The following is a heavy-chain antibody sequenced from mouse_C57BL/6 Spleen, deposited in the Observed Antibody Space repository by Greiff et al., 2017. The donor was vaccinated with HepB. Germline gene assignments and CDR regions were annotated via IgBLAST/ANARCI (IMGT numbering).Heavy chain of an antibody. D-gene: IGHD2-2*01. CDR2: ILPGSGST. CDR1: GYTFTGYW. J-gene: IGHJ3*01. CDR3: ARREGYYGYDGVAY. V-gene: IGHV1-9*01. Sequence: VQLQQSGAELMKPGASVKLSCKATGYTFTGYWIEWVKQRPGHGLEWIGEILPGSGSTNYNEKFKGKATFPADTSSNTAYMQLSSLTTEDSAIYDCARREGYYGYDGVAYWGQGTLVTVSA.